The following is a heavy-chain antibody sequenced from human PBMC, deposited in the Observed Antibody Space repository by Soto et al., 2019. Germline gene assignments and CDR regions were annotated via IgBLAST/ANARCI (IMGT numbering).Heavy chain of an antibody. Sequence: PGGSLRLSCAASGFTFSNAWMSWVRQAPGKGLEWVGRIKSKTDGGTTDYAAPVKGRFTISRDDSKNTLYLQMNSLKTEDTAVYYCTSILGYCTNGVCFLHWGQGTLVTVSS. CDR1: GFTFSNAW. V-gene: IGHV3-15*01. CDR2: IKSKTDGGTT. CDR3: TSILGYCTNGVCFLH. J-gene: IGHJ4*02. D-gene: IGHD2-8*01.